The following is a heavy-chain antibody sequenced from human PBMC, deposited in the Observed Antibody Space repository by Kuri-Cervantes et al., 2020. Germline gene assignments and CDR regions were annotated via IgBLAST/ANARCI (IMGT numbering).Heavy chain of an antibody. CDR1: GFTFDDYA. CDR3: AKGSGQAREIDY. J-gene: IGHJ4*02. D-gene: IGHD6-25*01. Sequence: SLKISCVASGFTFDDYAMHWVRQAPGKGLEWVSAISGSGGSTYYADSVKGRFTISRDNAKNSLYLQMNSLRAEDTALYYCAKGSGQAREIDYWGQGTLVTVSS. CDR2: ISGSGGST. V-gene: IGHV3-9*01.